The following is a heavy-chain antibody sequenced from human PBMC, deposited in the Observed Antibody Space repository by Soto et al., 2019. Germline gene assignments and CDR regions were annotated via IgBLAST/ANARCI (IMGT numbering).Heavy chain of an antibody. D-gene: IGHD6-13*01. Sequence: PGGSLRLSCEASGFTFSGSDMHWVRQPTGKGLEWVSSIGTAGDMYYAVSVKGRFTISRDNAKNSLSLQMNSLRAGDMAVYFCAKSQEIGTHFFDSWGQGTQVTVSS. CDR3: AKSQEIGTHFFDS. CDR2: IGTAGDM. J-gene: IGHJ4*02. V-gene: IGHV3-13*01. CDR1: GFTFSGSD.